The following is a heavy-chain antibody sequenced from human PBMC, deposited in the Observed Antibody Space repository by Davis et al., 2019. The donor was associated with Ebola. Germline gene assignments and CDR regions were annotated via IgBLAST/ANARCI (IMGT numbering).Heavy chain of an antibody. V-gene: IGHV3-7*01. CDR1: GFNFNKYW. J-gene: IGHJ3*02. CDR2: ISQDGSQR. CDR3: ARDGGSSSLLAAPSRGDAFDI. Sequence: GESLKISCAASGFNFNKYWMTWVRQAPGKGLEWVASISQDGSQRYYVDSVKGRFTISRDNAKNSLYLQMNSLRDEDTAVYYCARDGGSSSLLAAPSRGDAFDIWGQGTMVTVSS. D-gene: IGHD6-13*01.